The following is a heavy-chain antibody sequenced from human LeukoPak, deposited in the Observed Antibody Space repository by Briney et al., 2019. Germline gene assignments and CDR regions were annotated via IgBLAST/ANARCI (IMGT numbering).Heavy chain of an antibody. CDR3: ATFYDSSGYYHDY. Sequence: SETLSLTCTVPGGSISSGGYYWSWIRQHPGKGLEWIGYIYYSGSTYCNPSLKSRVTISVDTSKNQFSLKLSSVTAADTAVYYCATFYDSSGYYHDYWGQGTLVTVSS. CDR1: GGSISSGGYY. CDR2: IYYSGST. D-gene: IGHD3-22*01. J-gene: IGHJ4*02. V-gene: IGHV4-31*03.